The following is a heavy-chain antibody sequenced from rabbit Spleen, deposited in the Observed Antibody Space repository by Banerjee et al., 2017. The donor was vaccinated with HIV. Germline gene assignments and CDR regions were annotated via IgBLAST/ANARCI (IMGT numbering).Heavy chain of an antibody. Sequence: QEQLVESGGGLVQPEGSLTLTCTASGFSSSSSTDYMCWVRQAPGRGLEWIACIAAGSGRFTYYANWAKGRFTISKTSSTTVTLQMTSLTAADTATYFCARDTASSFSSYGMDLWGQGTLVTVS. V-gene: IGHV1S45*01. J-gene: IGHJ6*01. CDR2: IAAGSGRFT. CDR3: ARDTASSFSSYGMDL. D-gene: IGHD8-1*01. CDR1: GFSSSSSTDY.